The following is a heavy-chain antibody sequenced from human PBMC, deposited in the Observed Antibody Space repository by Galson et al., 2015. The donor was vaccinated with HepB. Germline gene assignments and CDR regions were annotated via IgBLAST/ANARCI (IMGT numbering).Heavy chain of an antibody. J-gene: IGHJ4*02. V-gene: IGHV1-46*01. CDR1: GYTFTSYY. D-gene: IGHD2-15*01. CDR2: INPSGGST. CDR3: ARDGYCSGGSCYLLYYFDY. Sequence: SVKVSCKASGYTFTSYYMHWVRQAPGQGLEWMGIINPSGGSTSYAQKFQGRVTMTRDTSTSTVYMELSSLRSEDTAVYYCARDGYCSGGSCYLLYYFDYWGQGTLVTVSS.